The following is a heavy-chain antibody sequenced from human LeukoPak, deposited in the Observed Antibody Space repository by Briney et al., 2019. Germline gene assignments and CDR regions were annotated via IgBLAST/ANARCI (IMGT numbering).Heavy chain of an antibody. V-gene: IGHV1-2*06. CDR1: GYTFTSYY. CDR3: AREAIDFWSGYYQPLKYFQH. J-gene: IGHJ1*01. CDR2: INPNSGGT. D-gene: IGHD3-3*01. Sequence: GASVKVSCKASGYTFTSYYMHWVRQAPGQGLEWMGRINPNSGGTNYAQKFQGRVTMTRDTSISTAYMELSRLRSDDTAVYYCAREAIDFWSGYYQPLKYFQHWGQGTLVTVSS.